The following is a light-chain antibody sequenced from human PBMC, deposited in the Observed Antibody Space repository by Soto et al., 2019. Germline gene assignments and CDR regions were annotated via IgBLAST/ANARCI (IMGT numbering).Light chain of an antibody. CDR1: QTISSW. CDR3: QHYNSYSAA. J-gene: IGKJ1*01. CDR2: KAS. Sequence: DIQMTQSPSTLSGSVGDRVTITCRASQTISSWLAWYQQKPGKAPKLLIYKASTLKIGVPSRFSGSGSGTEFTLTISSLQPDDFETYYCQHYNSYSAAFGQGTKV. V-gene: IGKV1-5*03.